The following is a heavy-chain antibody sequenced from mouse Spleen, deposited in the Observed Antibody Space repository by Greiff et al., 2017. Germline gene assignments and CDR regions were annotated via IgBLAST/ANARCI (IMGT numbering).Heavy chain of an antibody. Sequence: QVQLQQPGAELVMPGASVKLSCKASGYTFTSYWMHWVKQRPGQGLEWIGEIDPSDSYTNYNQKFKGKATLTVDKSSSTAYVQLSSLTSEDSAVYYCARGGSWDFDYWGQGTTLTVSS. D-gene: IGHD1-3*01. CDR3: ARGGSWDFDY. CDR2: IDPSDSYT. J-gene: IGHJ2*01. V-gene: IGHV1-69*01. CDR1: GYTFTSYW.